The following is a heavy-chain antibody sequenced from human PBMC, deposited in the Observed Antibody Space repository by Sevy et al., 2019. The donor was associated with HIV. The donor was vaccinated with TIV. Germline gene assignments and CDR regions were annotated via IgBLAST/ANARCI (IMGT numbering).Heavy chain of an antibody. J-gene: IGHJ3*01. V-gene: IGHV3-23*01. CDR1: GFPFSSYA. CDR3: AKDVVAVVGDAFDV. D-gene: IGHD2-15*01. Sequence: GGSLRLSCAASGFPFSSYAMNWVRQGPGKGLEWVSATGGRGGATYYADSVKGRFTISRDNAKNTLYLQMDSLRAEDTAVYYCAKDVVAVVGDAFDVWGQGTMVTVSS. CDR2: TGGRGGAT.